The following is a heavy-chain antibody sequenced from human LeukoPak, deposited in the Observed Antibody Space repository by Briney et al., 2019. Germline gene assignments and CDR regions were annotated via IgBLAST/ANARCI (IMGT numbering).Heavy chain of an antibody. CDR2: IRAYNGNT. V-gene: IGHV1-18*01. CDR1: GYTFSSYG. CDR3: ARDPVAYYYDL. Sequence: GASVKVSCKASGYTFSSYGISWVRQAPGQGLEWMGWIRAYNGNTNYVQKVQGRVTMTTDTSTSTAYMELRSLRSDDTAVYYCARDPVAYYYDLWGQGTMVTVSS. J-gene: IGHJ3*01. D-gene: IGHD3-22*01.